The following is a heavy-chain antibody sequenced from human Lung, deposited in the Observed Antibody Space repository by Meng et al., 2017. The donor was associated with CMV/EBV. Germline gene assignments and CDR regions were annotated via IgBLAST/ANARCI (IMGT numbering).Heavy chain of an antibody. V-gene: IGHV3-7*01. J-gene: IGHJ6*02. CDR2: INQDGSQR. Sequence: GESVKISCAASGFHFSTYWMSWVRQAPGKALEWVANINQDGSQRNYVDSVKGRFTISRDNAKNSMYLQMNSLRVEDTAVYYCGRDMDVWGQGTTVTVSS. CDR1: GFHFSTYW. CDR3: GRDMDV.